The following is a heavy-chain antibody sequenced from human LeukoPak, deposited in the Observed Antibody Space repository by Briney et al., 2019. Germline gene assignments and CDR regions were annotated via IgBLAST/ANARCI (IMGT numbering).Heavy chain of an antibody. Sequence: PGGSLRLSCAASGFTFSSYGMHWVRQAPGKGLEWVAFIRYDGSNKYYADSVKGRFTISRDNSKNTLYLQMNSLRAEDTAVYYCAKEGRTGTRGGGFDYWGQGTLVTVSS. CDR1: GFTFSSYG. CDR3: AKEGRTGTRGGGFDY. J-gene: IGHJ4*02. V-gene: IGHV3-30*02. D-gene: IGHD1-7*01. CDR2: IRYDGSNK.